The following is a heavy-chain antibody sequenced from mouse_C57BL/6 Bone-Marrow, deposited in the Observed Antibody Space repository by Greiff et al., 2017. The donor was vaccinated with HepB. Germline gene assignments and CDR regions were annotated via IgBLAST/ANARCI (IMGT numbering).Heavy chain of an antibody. V-gene: IGHV1-61*01. Sequence: QVQLQQPGAELVRPGSSVKLSCKASGYTFTSYWMDWVKQRPGQGLEWIGNIYPSDSETHYNQKFKDKATLTVDKSSSTAYMQLSSLTSEDSAVYYCARRNYDDDGGFAYWGQGTLVTVSA. CDR2: IYPSDSET. D-gene: IGHD2-4*01. J-gene: IGHJ3*01. CDR3: ARRNYDDDGGFAY. CDR1: GYTFTSYW.